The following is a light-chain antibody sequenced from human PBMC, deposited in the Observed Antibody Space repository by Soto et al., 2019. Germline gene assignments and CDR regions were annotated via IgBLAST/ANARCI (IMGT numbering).Light chain of an antibody. J-gene: IGKJ1*01. CDR1: ESISGY. CDR3: QQYNKYSWI. V-gene: IGKV1-5*03. CDR2: KAS. Sequence: IQMTQSPSTLSANVGDRVTITCRARESISGYLAWYQQKPGKAPKLLIYKASSLESVVPSRFSGSGSGTEFTLTIISLQPDDFATYYCQQYNKYSWIFGQGTKVDI.